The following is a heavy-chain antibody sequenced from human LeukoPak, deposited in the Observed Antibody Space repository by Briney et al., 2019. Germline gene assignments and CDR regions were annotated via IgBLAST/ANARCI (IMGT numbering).Heavy chain of an antibody. CDR3: TRLGNYDSSGYYYY. CDR2: IRSKANSYAT. V-gene: IGHV3-73*01. Sequence: PGGSLRLSCAASGFTFSGSAMHWVRQASGKGLEWVGRIRSKANSYATAYAASVKGRFTISRDDSKNTAYLQMNSLKTEDTAVYYCTRLGNYDSSGYYYYWGQGTLVTVSS. CDR1: GFTFSGSA. D-gene: IGHD3-22*01. J-gene: IGHJ4*02.